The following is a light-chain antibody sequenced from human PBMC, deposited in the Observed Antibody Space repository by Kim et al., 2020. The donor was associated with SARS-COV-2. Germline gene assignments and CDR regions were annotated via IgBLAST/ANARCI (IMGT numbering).Light chain of an antibody. CDR1: QRVSSK. Sequence: SPGERAHLSCRASQRVSSKLAWYQQKPGQAPRFLIYAASTRATGIPARFSGSGSGTEFTLTISSLQSEDFAVYYCQQYNNWPYTFGQGTKLEI. J-gene: IGKJ2*01. CDR3: QQYNNWPYT. CDR2: AAS. V-gene: IGKV3-15*01.